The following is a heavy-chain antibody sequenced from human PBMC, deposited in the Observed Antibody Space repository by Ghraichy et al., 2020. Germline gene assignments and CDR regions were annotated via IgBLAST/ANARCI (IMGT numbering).Heavy chain of an antibody. D-gene: IGHD3-22*01. Sequence: SETLSLTCAVSGGSISSSNWWSWVRQPPGKGLEWIGEIYHSGSTNYNPSPKSRVTISVDKSKNQFSLKLSSVTAADTAVYYCARVGEAGYDSSGWFDPWGQGTLVTVSS. CDR1: GGSISSSNW. V-gene: IGHV4-4*02. CDR2: IYHSGST. J-gene: IGHJ5*02. CDR3: ARVGEAGYDSSGWFDP.